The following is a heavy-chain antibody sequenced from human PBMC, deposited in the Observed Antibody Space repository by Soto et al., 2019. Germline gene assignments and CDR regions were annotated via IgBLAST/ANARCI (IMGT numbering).Heavy chain of an antibody. Sequence: EVQVVESGGGLVQPGGSLRLSCSASGFAFSGYGMHWVRQAPGKGLEYVSTIGTNGGSTYYADSVKGRFTISRDNSKSTVYLQMSSLRVEDTAVYYCVKDCITSCHLKGGWGQGTLVTVSS. J-gene: IGHJ4*02. D-gene: IGHD2-2*01. CDR1: GFAFSGYG. V-gene: IGHV3-64D*08. CDR2: IGTNGGST. CDR3: VKDCITSCHLKGG.